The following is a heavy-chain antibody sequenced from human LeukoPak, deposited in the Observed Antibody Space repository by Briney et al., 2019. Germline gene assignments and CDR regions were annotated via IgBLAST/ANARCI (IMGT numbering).Heavy chain of an antibody. CDR3: AREGDYDAFDI. D-gene: IGHD4-17*01. CDR2: IYYSGST. V-gene: IGHV4-30-4*01. CDR1: GRSISRGDYY. J-gene: IGHJ3*02. Sequence: SQTLSLTCTVSGRSISRGDYYWSWIRQPPGKGLEWIGYIYYSGSTYYNPSLKSRVTISVDTSKNQFSLKLSSVTAADTAVYYCAREGDYDAFDIWGQGTMVTVSS.